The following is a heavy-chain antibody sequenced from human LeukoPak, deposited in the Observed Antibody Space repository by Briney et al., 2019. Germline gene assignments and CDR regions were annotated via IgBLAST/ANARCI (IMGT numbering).Heavy chain of an antibody. CDR2: IRQDGTEK. CDR3: ARDPDY. J-gene: IGHJ4*02. Sequence: GGSLRLSCAASGFTFNSYWMSWVRQAPGKGLEWVANIRQDGTEKYYVDSVKGRFTISRDNAKNSVYLQMNSLRADDSAIYYRARDPDYWGQGTLVTVSS. CDR1: GFTFNSYW. V-gene: IGHV3-7*01.